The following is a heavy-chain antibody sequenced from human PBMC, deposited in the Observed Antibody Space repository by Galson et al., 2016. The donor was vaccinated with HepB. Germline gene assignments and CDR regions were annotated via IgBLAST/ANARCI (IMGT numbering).Heavy chain of an antibody. V-gene: IGHV3-66*01. J-gene: IGHJ4*02. Sequence: SLRLSCAASEVIVSDNYMSWVRQAPGKGLEWVSLIYSGGSTYYSDSVKGRFTISRDNSKNTLYLQMNNLRAEDTAVYYCARGGKYSYGSVSDWGQGTLVTVSS. D-gene: IGHD5-18*01. CDR1: EVIVSDNY. CDR2: IYSGGST. CDR3: ARGGKYSYGSVSD.